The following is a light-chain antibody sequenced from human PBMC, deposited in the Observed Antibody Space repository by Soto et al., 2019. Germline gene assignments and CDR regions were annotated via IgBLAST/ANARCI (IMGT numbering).Light chain of an antibody. J-gene: IGKJ4*01. CDR2: DAV. V-gene: IGKV3-11*01. CDR1: QGISTS. CDR3: QQRSNWPLT. Sequence: EIVFTQSPATLSLSPGERVTLSCRASQGISTSLVWFQQKPGQAPRLLIYDAVNRATGIPARFSGSGSGTDFFLTISSLEPEDLAVYYCQQRSNWPLTFGGGTKVDIK.